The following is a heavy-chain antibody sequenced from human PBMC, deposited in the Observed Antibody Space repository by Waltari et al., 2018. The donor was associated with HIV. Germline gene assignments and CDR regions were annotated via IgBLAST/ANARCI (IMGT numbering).Heavy chain of an antibody. CDR2: ICYDGINT. CDR3: ASGGLTWNYYYYDMNV. CDR1: GFTFSSYG. Sequence: QVQLVESGGGVVQPGRSLRLSCAGSGFTFSSYGMHWVRQAPGKGLGWVAVICYDGINTYYAHSVKGRFTISRVNSKNTLYLQMTSLRAEDTAVYSCASGGLTWNYYYYDMNVCGHGTTVTVSS. D-gene: IGHD3-16*01. V-gene: IGHV3-33*01. J-gene: IGHJ6*02.